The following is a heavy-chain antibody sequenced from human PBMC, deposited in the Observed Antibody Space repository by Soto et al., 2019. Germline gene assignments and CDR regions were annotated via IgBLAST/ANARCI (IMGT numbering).Heavy chain of an antibody. V-gene: IGHV3-9*01. D-gene: IGHD6-19*01. CDR3: ASDMYSSGWYYFDY. CDR1: GVACDDDA. Sequence: GGSLRLSCAAAGVACDDDAMHGVRQAPGKGREWVSGISWNSGSIAYADSVKGRFTISRDNAKNSLYLQMNSLRAEDTALNYCASDMYSSGWYYFDYWGQGTLVTVAS. CDR2: ISWNSGSI. J-gene: IGHJ4*02.